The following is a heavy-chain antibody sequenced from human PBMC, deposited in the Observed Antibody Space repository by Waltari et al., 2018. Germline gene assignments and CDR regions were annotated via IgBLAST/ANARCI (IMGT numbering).Heavy chain of an antibody. D-gene: IGHD3-10*02. CDR2: VYYSGCT. CDR1: GGSISSGYYY. CDR3: ARCSGTYYSDFDY. Sequence: QLQLQESGPGLVKPSETLSLTCTVSGGSISSGYYYWGWIRQPPGKGLEWIGIVYYSGCTSYNRSLNSRVTISVDTSKNQFSLKLSSVTAADTAVYFCARCSGTYYSDFDYWGQGTLVIVSS. V-gene: IGHV4-39*01. J-gene: IGHJ4*02.